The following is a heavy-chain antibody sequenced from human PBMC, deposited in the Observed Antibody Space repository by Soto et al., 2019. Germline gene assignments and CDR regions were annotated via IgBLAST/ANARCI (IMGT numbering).Heavy chain of an antibody. CDR3: ARGTCSGGSCYSYYFDY. V-gene: IGHV3-64*01. J-gene: IGHJ4*02. D-gene: IGHD2-15*01. Sequence: ESGGGLVQPGGSLRLSCAASGFTFSSYAMHWVRQAPGKGLEYVSAISSNGGSTYYANSVKGRFTISRDNSKNTLYLQMGSLRAEDMAVYYCARGTCSGGSCYSYYFDYWGQGTLVTVSS. CDR2: ISSNGGST. CDR1: GFTFSSYA.